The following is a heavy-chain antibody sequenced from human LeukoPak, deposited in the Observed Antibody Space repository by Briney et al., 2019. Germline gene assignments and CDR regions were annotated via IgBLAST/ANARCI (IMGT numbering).Heavy chain of an antibody. D-gene: IGHD7-27*01. CDR3: ARRDGTSYWGPFQH. CDR1: GFTLSGFE. J-gene: IGHJ1*01. V-gene: IGHV3-48*03. Sequence: SGGTLRLSGAASGFTLSGFEMNWVGQAPGKGWKWVLYISGCGSSISYADSVKGRFTMSRDKGKNSLDLQMNSLGAAARTLCYCARRDGTSYWGPFQHWAQ. CDR2: ISGCGSSI.